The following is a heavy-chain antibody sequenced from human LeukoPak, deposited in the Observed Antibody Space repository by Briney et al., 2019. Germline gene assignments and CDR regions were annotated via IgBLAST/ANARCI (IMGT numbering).Heavy chain of an antibody. CDR3: ARGVYAFDI. J-gene: IGHJ3*02. V-gene: IGHV3-7*01. CDR2: IKEDESEK. CDR1: GFTFSNYW. D-gene: IGHD5/OR15-5a*01. Sequence: PGGSLRLSCAASGFTFSNYWMTWVRQAPGKGLEWVANIKEDESEKYYVDAVKGRFTISRDNAKNSVFLQMNSLRVEDTAVYYCARGVYAFDIWGQGTMVTVSS.